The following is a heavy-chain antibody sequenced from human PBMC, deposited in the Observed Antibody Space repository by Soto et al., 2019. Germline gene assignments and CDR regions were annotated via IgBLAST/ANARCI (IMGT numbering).Heavy chain of an antibody. D-gene: IGHD2-8*01. CDR2: INRDGSER. J-gene: IGHJ5*02. Sequence: EVQLVESGGDLVQPGGSLRLSCAASGFSFSSYWMSWVRQAPGKGLEWVANINRDGSERYHIDSVQGRFTISRDNAKNALYLQMNSLRAEDPAVYYCAIDYLLRGMDNWFDPWGQGTLVTVSS. V-gene: IGHV3-7*05. CDR1: GFSFSSYW. CDR3: AIDYLLRGMDNWFDP.